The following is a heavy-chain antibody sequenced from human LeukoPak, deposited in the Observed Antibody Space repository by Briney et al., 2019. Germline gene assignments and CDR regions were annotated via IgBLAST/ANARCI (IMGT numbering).Heavy chain of an antibody. CDR2: IKQDGSEK. J-gene: IGHJ4*02. Sequence: GGSLRLSCAASGFTFSSYWMSWVRQAPGKGLEWVANIKQDGSEKYYVDSVKGRFTISRDNAKNTLYLQMDSLRAEDTAVYYCARGAGIVGSTTPFDYWGQGALVTVSS. V-gene: IGHV3-7*01. D-gene: IGHD1-26*01. CDR3: ARGAGIVGSTTPFDY. CDR1: GFTFSSYW.